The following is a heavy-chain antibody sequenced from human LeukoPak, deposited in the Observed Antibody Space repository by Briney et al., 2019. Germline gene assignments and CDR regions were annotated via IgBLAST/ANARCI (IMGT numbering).Heavy chain of an antibody. Sequence: SETLSLTCVVSGGSISDSFEHYWSWVRQPPGKGFAWIAEVHHTGRTIYSPSFARRVTISADTSKNQFSLKLSSVTAADTAVYYCARGCSGGSCYWRYDFDCWGQGTLVTVSS. J-gene: IGHJ4*02. CDR3: ARGCSGGSCYWRYDFDC. CDR2: VHHTGRT. D-gene: IGHD2-15*01. CDR1: GGSISDSFEHY. V-gene: IGHV4-4*02.